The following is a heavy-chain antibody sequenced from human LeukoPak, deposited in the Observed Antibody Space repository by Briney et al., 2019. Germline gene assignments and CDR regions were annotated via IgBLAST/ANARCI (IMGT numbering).Heavy chain of an antibody. CDR1: GYTFTGYY. D-gene: IGHD6-13*01. CDR3: ARAGKPSIAAAGTRLDY. J-gene: IGHJ4*02. Sequence: ASVKVSCKASGYTFTGYYMHWVRQATGQGLEWMGWINPNSGGTNYAQKFQGRVTMTRDTSISTAYMELSRLRSDDTAVYYCARAGKPSIAAAGTRLDYWGQGTLVTVSS. V-gene: IGHV1-2*02. CDR2: INPNSGGT.